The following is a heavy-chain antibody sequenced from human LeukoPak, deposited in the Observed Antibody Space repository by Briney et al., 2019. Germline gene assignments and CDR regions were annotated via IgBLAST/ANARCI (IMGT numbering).Heavy chain of an antibody. D-gene: IGHD1-1*01. V-gene: IGHV3-11*06. CDR2: ISGSSGYT. Sequence: PGGSLRLSCAASGFTFRDSAMTWVRQAPGKGLEWVSYISGSSGYTKYADSVKGRFTISRDNAKNSLYLQVNSLRAEDTAVYYCARGTGTTAHFDYWGQGTPVTVSS. CDR3: ARGTGTTAHFDY. J-gene: IGHJ4*02. CDR1: GFTFRDSA.